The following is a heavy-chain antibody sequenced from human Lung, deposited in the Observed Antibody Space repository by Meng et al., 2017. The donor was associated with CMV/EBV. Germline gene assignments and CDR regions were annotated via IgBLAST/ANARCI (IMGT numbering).Heavy chain of an antibody. Sequence: GSLRLXCTVSGGSISSSSYYWGWIRQPPGKGLEWIGSIYYSGSTYYNPSLKSRVTISVDTSKNQFSLKLSSVTAANTAVYYCARGEGYQLLLLGPWGQGXLVTVSS. J-gene: IGHJ5*02. CDR1: GGSISSSSYY. CDR3: ARGEGYQLLLLGP. CDR2: IYYSGST. V-gene: IGHV4-39*07. D-gene: IGHD2-2*01.